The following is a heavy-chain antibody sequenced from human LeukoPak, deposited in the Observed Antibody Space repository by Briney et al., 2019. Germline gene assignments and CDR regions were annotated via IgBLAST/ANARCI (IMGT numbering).Heavy chain of an antibody. CDR1: GFTFDDYG. CDR2: TNWNGGST. Sequence: GGSLRLSCTASGFTFDDYGMSWVRQAPGKGLEWVSGTNWNGGSTGYADSVKGRFTISRDNAKNFLYLQMNSLRAEDTALYYCASGGIYYGAAFDFWGQGSLVTVSS. D-gene: IGHD1-26*01. V-gene: IGHV3-20*04. J-gene: IGHJ4*02. CDR3: ASGGIYYGAAFDF.